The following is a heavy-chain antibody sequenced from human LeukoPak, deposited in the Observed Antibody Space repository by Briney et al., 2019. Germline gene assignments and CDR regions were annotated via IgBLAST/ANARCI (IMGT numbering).Heavy chain of an antibody. CDR2: IIPILGIA. CDR3: ARAATLGGEYYYYGMDV. J-gene: IGHJ6*02. Sequence: SVKVSCKASGCTFSSYTISWVRQAPGQGLEWMGRIIPILGIANYAQKFQGRVTITADKSTSTAYMELSSLRSEDTAVYYCARAATLGGEYYYYGMDVWGQGTTVTVSS. V-gene: IGHV1-69*02. CDR1: GCTFSSYT. D-gene: IGHD6-25*01.